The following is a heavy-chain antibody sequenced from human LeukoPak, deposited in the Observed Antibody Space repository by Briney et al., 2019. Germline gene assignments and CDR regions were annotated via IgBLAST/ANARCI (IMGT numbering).Heavy chain of an antibody. CDR1: GFTFGDYA. J-gene: IGHJ6*04. CDR2: ISWNSARI. CDR3: AELGITRIGGV. D-gene: IGHD3-10*02. V-gene: IGHV3-9*01. Sequence: GGSLRLSCEASGFTFGDYAMHWVRQAPGKGLEWVSGISWNSARIGYADSVKGRFTISRDNAKNSLYLQMNSLRAEDTAVYYCAELGITRIGGVWGKGTTVTISS.